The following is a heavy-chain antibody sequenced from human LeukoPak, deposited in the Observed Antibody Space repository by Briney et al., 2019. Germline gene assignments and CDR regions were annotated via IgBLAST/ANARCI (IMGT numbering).Heavy chain of an antibody. D-gene: IGHD6-13*01. J-gene: IGHJ4*02. CDR3: ARDLIAAAGRANY. Sequence: ASVKVSCKASGGTFSSYAINWVRQAPGQGLEWMGRIIPIVAIAKYAQKFQGRVTITADKSTNTAYMELSSLRSEDTAVYFCARDLIAAAGRANYWGQGTLVTVSS. CDR2: IIPIVAIA. V-gene: IGHV1-69*04. CDR1: GGTFSSYA.